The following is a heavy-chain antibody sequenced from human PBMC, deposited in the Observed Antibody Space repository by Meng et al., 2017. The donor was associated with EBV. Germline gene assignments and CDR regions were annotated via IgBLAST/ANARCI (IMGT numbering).Heavy chain of an antibody. D-gene: IGHD1-26*01. CDR2: ISNSGTTI. J-gene: IGHJ4*02. CDR1: GFIFSDSY. Sequence: VQVVQSGGDLVKPGGSLSLSCAASGFIFSDSYMSWIRQTPGKGLEWISYISNSGTTIKYADSVKGRFTISRDNAKNSLYLQMNSLRADDTAVYYCARGSGRWTFDYWGQGTLVTVSS. CDR3: ARGSGRWTFDY. V-gene: IGHV3-11*01.